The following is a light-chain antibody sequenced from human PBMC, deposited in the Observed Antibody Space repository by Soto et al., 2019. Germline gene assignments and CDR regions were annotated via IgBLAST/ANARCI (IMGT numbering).Light chain of an antibody. Sequence: DIVMTQTPLSLSVTPGQPASISCKSSQSLLHSDGKTHFYWYLQKPGQPPQLLIYEVSNRFSVVSDRFSGSGSGTSFTLKISRVEAEDVGGYHFIQSVQLPWTFGQGTKVEIK. CDR2: EVS. CDR3: IQSVQLPWT. CDR1: QSLLHSDGKTH. J-gene: IGKJ1*01. V-gene: IGKV2D-29*01.